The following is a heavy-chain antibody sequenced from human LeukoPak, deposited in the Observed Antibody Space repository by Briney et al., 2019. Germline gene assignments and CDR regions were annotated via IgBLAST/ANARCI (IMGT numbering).Heavy chain of an antibody. CDR1: GGSVSNGNW. CDR2: ILHSGST. CDR3: ATYGDFPYCFHY. V-gene: IGHV4-4*02. J-gene: IGHJ4*02. Sequence: SETLSLTCAVTGGSVSNGNWWNWVRQPPGKGLEWIGEILHSGSTHYSPSLKSRVTISVDKSKNQFSLKLSSVTAADTAEYYCATYGDFPYCFHYWGQGTLVTVSS. D-gene: IGHD2-21*02.